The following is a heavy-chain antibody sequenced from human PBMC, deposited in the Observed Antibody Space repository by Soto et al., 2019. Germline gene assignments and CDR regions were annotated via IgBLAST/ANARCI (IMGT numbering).Heavy chain of an antibody. CDR3: ARDQATYSSSWYEYYYHYGMDV. CDR2: TYYRSKWYN. V-gene: IGHV6-1*01. D-gene: IGHD6-13*01. Sequence: SQTLSLTCAISGDSVSSNSAAWNWIRQSPSRGLEWLGRTYYRSKWYNDYAVSVKSRITINPDTSKNQFSLQLNSVTPEDTAVYYCARDQATYSSSWYEYYYHYGMDVWGQGTTVTVSS. J-gene: IGHJ6*02. CDR1: GDSVSSNSAA.